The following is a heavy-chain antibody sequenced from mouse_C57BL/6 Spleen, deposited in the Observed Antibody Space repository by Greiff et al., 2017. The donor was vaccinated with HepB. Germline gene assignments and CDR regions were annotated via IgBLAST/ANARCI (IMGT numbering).Heavy chain of an antibody. V-gene: IGHV1-20*01. J-gene: IGHJ2*01. D-gene: IGHD1-1*01. CDR2: INPYNGDT. CDR1: GYSFTGYF. Sequence: VQLKQSGPELVKPGDSVKISCKASGYSFTGYFMNWVMQSHGKSLEWIGRINPYNGDTFYNQKFKGKATLTVDKSSSTAHMELRSLTSEDSAVYYCARGDYYGSSYYYFDYWGQGTTLTVSS. CDR3: ARGDYYGSSYYYFDY.